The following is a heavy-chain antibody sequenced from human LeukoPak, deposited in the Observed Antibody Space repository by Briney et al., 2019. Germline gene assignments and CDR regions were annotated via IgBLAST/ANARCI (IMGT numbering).Heavy chain of an antibody. J-gene: IGHJ4*02. Sequence: GGSLRLSCAASGFTFSSYGMSWVRQAPGKGLEWVSAISGSGGSTYYADSVKGRFTISRDNSKNTLYLQMNSLRAEDTAVYYCARKRGYGDYHLDYWGQGTLVTVSS. V-gene: IGHV3-23*01. D-gene: IGHD4-17*01. CDR1: GFTFSSYG. CDR2: ISGSGGST. CDR3: ARKRGYGDYHLDY.